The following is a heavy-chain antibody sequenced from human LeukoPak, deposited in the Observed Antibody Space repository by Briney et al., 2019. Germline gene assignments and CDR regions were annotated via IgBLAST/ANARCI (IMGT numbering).Heavy chain of an antibody. CDR2: IYIGDST. V-gene: IGHV3-53*01. J-gene: IGHJ4*02. Sequence: GGSPRLSCAASGLTVSSNYMSWVRQAPGKGLEWVSVIYIGDSTYYADSVKSRFTISRDNSKNTMYLQMSRLRVEDTAIYYCARGGSSGYWGYFDYWGQGTLVTVSS. CDR3: ARGGSSGYWGYFDY. D-gene: IGHD3-22*01. CDR1: GLTVSSNY.